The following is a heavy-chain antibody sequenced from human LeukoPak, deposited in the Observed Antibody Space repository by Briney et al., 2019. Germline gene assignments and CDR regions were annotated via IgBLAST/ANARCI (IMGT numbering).Heavy chain of an antibody. CDR3: AKTPLGYCTKGVCFNYFDY. CDR2: ISGSGGST. Sequence: GGSLRLSCAASGFTFSSYAMSWVRQAPGKGLEWVSAISGSGGSTYYADSVKGRFTISRDNSKNTLYLQMNSLRAEDTAVYYCAKTPLGYCTKGVCFNYFDYWGRGTRVTVSS. V-gene: IGHV3-23*01. CDR1: GFTFSSYA. D-gene: IGHD2-8*01. J-gene: IGHJ4*02.